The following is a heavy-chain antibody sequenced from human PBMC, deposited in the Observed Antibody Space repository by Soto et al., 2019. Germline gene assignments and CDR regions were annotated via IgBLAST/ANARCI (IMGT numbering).Heavy chain of an antibody. CDR3: AKDLTRQLAYWLDP. CDR1: GFSFTGYY. D-gene: IGHD6-6*01. V-gene: IGHV1-2*02. CDR2: INAHSGGT. Sequence: ASVKVSCKASGFSFTGYYIHWLRQAPGQGLEWMGWINAHSGGTEYAQKFQGRVTLTRDTSIATAYLTLTSLTSDDTALYYCAKDLTRQLAYWLDPWGQGAQVTVS. J-gene: IGHJ5*02.